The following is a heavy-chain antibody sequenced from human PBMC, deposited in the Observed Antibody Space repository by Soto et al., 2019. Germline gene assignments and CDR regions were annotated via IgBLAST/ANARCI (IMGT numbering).Heavy chain of an antibody. CDR3: ARDFQKGRTFDY. CDR2: IRYDGSNI. V-gene: IGHV3-30*02. CDR1: GFTFSTYG. J-gene: IGHJ4*02. Sequence: PGGSLRLSCAASGFTFSTYGMHWVRQAPGKGLEWVAIIRYDGSNIYYADSVKGRFTISRDNSKNTLYLQMNSLRAEDTAIYFCARDFQKGRTFDYWGQGTLVTVSS.